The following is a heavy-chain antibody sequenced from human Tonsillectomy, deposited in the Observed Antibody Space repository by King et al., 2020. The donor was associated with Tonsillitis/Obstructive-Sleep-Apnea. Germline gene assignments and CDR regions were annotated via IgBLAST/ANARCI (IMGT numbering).Heavy chain of an antibody. J-gene: IGHJ4*02. CDR2: IDVRGSYT. V-gene: IGHV3-23*04. D-gene: IGHD1-26*01. CDR1: GFTFTTYA. CDR3: AKKFPGTYPFES. Sequence: VQLVESGGGLVQPGGSLTLSCAASGFTFTTYAMSWVRQTPGKGLEWVSGIDVRGSYTDYADSVKGRFTISRDNSKDTLYLQMNSLRAEDTAVYYCAKKFPGTYPFESWGQGTLVTVSS.